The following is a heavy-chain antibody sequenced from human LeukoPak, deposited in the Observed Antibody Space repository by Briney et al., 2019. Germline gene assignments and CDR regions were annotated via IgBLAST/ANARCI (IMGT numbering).Heavy chain of an antibody. Sequence: PAGGSLRLSCAASGFTLSSCGMHWVRQAPGKGLEWVAVITYDGITTYFDDSVKGRFTISRDTSKSMLYLQMNSLRPEDTAAYYCVKEQSSGNYRTADFWGQGTLVTVSS. J-gene: IGHJ4*02. CDR1: GFTLSSCG. V-gene: IGHV3-30*18. CDR2: ITYDGITT. CDR3: VKEQSSGNYRTADF. D-gene: IGHD3-10*01.